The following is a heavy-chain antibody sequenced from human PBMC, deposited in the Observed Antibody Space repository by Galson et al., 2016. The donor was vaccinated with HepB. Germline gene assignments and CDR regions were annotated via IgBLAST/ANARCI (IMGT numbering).Heavy chain of an antibody. D-gene: IGHD4-11*01. Sequence: SLRLSCAASGFNLSDYNMNWVRQVPGKGLEYVSVIGSDRVSTYYPDSVKGRVTISRDNPENTLYLQMTSLRPEDTAFYYCVKNGIEYSNSGYFEVWGQGTLVIVSS. V-gene: IGHV3-64D*06. CDR2: IGSDRVST. CDR1: GFNLSDYN. J-gene: IGHJ4*02. CDR3: VKNGIEYSNSGYFEV.